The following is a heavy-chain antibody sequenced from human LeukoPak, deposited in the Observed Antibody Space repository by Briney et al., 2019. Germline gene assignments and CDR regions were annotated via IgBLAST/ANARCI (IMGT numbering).Heavy chain of an antibody. CDR1: GGTFSSYA. V-gene: IGHV1-69*13. D-gene: IGHD2-15*01. J-gene: IGHJ4*02. Sequence: ASVKVSCKASGGTFSSYAISWVRQAPGQGLEWMGGIIPIFGTANYAQKFQGRVTITADESTSTAYTELSSLRSEDTAVYYCARGLVVGATDYFDYWGQGTLVTVSS. CDR3: ARGLVVGATDYFDY. CDR2: IIPIFGTA.